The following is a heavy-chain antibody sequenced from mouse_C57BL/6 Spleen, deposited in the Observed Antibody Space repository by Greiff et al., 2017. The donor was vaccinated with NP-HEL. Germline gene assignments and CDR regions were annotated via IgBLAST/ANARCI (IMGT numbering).Heavy chain of an antibody. J-gene: IGHJ1*03. V-gene: IGHV1-4*01. D-gene: IGHD1-1*02. Sequence: QVQLQQSGAELARPGASVKMSCKASGYTFTSYTMHWVKQRPGQGLEWIGYINPSSGYTKYNQKFKDKATLTADKSSSTAYMQLSSLTSEDSAVYYCARGWGSHWYFEVWGTGTTVTVSS. CDR2: INPSSGYT. CDR1: GYTFTSYT. CDR3: ARGWGSHWYFEV.